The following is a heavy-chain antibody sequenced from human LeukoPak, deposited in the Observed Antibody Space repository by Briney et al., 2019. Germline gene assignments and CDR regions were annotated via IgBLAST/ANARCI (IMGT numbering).Heavy chain of an antibody. CDR1: GGSISSGGYS. CDR3: ARDREEFYYDSSGYYSYYYYGMDV. J-gene: IGHJ6*02. CDR2: IYHSGST. Sequence: SETLSLTCAVFGGSISSGGYSWSWIRQPPGKGLEWIGYIYHSGSTYYNPSLKSRVTISVDRSKNQFSLKLSSVTAADTAVYYCARDREEFYYDSSGYYSYYYYGMDVWGQGTTVTVSS. D-gene: IGHD3-22*01. V-gene: IGHV4-30-2*01.